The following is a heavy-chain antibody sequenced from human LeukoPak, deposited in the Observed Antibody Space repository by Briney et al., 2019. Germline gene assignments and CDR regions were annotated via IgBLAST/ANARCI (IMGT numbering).Heavy chain of an antibody. CDR3: AKDRLVLLWFGESYGMDV. Sequence: GGSLRLSCPASGFTFSSYGMHWVRQAPGKGLEWVAVISYDGSNKYYADSVKGRFTISRDNSKNTLYLQMTTLSAEDTAVYYCAKDRLVLLWFGESYGMDVWRKGTTATVSS. J-gene: IGHJ6*04. CDR1: GFTFSSYG. D-gene: IGHD3-10*01. CDR2: ISYDGSNK. V-gene: IGHV3-30*18.